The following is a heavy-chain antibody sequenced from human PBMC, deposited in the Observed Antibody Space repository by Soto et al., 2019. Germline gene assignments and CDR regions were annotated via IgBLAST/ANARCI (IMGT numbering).Heavy chain of an antibody. Sequence: GSLRLSCAASGFTFSSYAMHWVRQAPGKGLEWVAVISYDGSNKYYADSVKGRFTISRDNSKNTLYLQMNSLRAEDTAVYYCARDHSAEVGATVYYYYGMDVWGQGTTVTVSS. V-gene: IGHV3-30-3*01. J-gene: IGHJ6*02. CDR3: ARDHSAEVGATVYYYYGMDV. CDR2: ISYDGSNK. D-gene: IGHD1-26*01. CDR1: GFTFSSYA.